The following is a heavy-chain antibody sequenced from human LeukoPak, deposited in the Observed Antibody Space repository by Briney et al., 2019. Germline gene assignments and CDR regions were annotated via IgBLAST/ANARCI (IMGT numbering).Heavy chain of an antibody. V-gene: IGHV4-39*07. CDR2: IYHSGST. Sequence: KPSETLSLTCTVSGGSISSSSYYWGWIRQPPGKGLEWIGEIYHSGSTNYNPSLKSRVTISVDKSKNQFSLKLSSVTAADTAVYYCARATRRQIVVPAAIDTFDIWGQGTMVTVSS. J-gene: IGHJ3*02. CDR3: ARATRRQIVVPAAIDTFDI. D-gene: IGHD2-2*01. CDR1: GGSISSSSYY.